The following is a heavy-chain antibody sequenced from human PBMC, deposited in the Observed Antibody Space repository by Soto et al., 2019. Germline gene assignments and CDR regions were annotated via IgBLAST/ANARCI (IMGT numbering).Heavy chain of an antibody. V-gene: IGHV4-34*01. J-gene: IGHJ6*02. CDR2: INHSGST. D-gene: IGHD4-17*01. Sequence: SETLSLTCAVYGGSFSGYYWRWIRQPPGKGLEWIGEINHSGSTNYNPSLKSRVTISVDTSKNQFSLKLSSVTAADTAVYYCARGLFNYGYYYYGMDVWGQGTTVT. CDR3: ARGLFNYGYYYYGMDV. CDR1: GGSFSGYY.